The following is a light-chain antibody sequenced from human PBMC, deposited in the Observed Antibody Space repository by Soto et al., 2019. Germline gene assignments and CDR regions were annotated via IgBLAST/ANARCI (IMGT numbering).Light chain of an antibody. J-gene: IGKJ1*01. Sequence: EIVLTQSPGTLSLSPGERATLSCRASQSVSSSYLVWYQQKPGQAPRLLIFGASSRATGIPDRFSGSGSGTEFTFTISRLQSEECALYSCLQDNDWVTTFGQGTKLDI. CDR3: LQDNDWVTT. V-gene: IGKV3-20*01. CDR1: QSVSSSY. CDR2: GAS.